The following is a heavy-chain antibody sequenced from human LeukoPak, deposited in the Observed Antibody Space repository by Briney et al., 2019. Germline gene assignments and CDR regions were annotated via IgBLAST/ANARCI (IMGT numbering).Heavy chain of an antibody. CDR1: EGTFSTYT. CDR2: IIPILSII. CDR3: ARSGWHCSSTSCYDFDL. J-gene: IGHJ3*01. D-gene: IGHD2-2*01. Sequence: ASVKVSCKASEGTFSTYTISWVRQATGQGLECMGRIIPILSIIHYAQNFQGRVTITADKSTTTSYVELSSLRSEDTAVYYCARSGWHCSSTSCYDFDLWGQGTLVAVSS. V-gene: IGHV1-69*02.